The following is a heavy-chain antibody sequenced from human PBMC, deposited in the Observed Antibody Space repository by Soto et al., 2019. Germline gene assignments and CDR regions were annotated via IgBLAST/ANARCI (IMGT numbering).Heavy chain of an antibody. J-gene: IGHJ6*01. D-gene: IGHD6-13*01. Sequence: QVQLVQSGAEVKNPGSSVKVSCKTSGDTFRRFAISWVRQAPGQGLEWMGGIIPIFGTANYAQKFQGRVTITPDEPTSGSDVEVRSLRSENTAIYSCARGYSSGWYNSYYGLDVWGQGTTVTVSS. CDR3: ARGYSSGWYNSYYGLDV. CDR2: IIPIFGTA. CDR1: GDTFRRFA. V-gene: IGHV1-69*01.